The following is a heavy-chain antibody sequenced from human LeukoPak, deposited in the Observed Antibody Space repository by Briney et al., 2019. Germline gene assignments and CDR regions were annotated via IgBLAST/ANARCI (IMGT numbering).Heavy chain of an antibody. CDR1: GYTFTSYG. CDR2: ICAYNGNT. Sequence: GASVKVSCKASGYTFTSYGISWVRQAPGQGLEWMGWICAYNGNTNYAQKLQGRVTMTTDTSTSTAYMELRSLRSDDTAVYYCARDTHSYDILTGYNDYWGQGTLVTVSS. J-gene: IGHJ4*02. D-gene: IGHD3-9*01. CDR3: ARDTHSYDILTGYNDY. V-gene: IGHV1-18*01.